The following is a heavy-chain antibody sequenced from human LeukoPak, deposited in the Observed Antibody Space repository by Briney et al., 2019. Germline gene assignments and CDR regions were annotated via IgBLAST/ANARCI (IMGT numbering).Heavy chain of an antibody. Sequence: GESLKISCKGSGYRFTNYWIGWGRQMPGKGLGWMGIIFPGDSDTRYSPSFQGQVTISVDKSINTAYLQWSSLKASDTAMYYCARFPTDSSSLFDYWGQGTLVTVSS. CDR1: GYRFTNYW. V-gene: IGHV5-51*01. D-gene: IGHD6-13*01. CDR2: IFPGDSDT. CDR3: ARFPTDSSSLFDY. J-gene: IGHJ4*02.